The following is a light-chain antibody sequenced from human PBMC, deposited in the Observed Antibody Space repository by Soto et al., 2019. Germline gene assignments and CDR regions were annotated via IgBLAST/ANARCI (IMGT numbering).Light chain of an antibody. Sequence: QSVLTQPPSVSGAPGQRVTISCTGSSSNIGAGYDVKWYQQLPGTAPKLLIHGNSNRPSGLPDRFSGSKSGTSASLAITGLQAEDEADYYCQSYDSSLSAVVFGGGTKLTVL. CDR2: GNS. CDR1: SSNIGAGYD. J-gene: IGLJ2*01. V-gene: IGLV1-40*01. CDR3: QSYDSSLSAVV.